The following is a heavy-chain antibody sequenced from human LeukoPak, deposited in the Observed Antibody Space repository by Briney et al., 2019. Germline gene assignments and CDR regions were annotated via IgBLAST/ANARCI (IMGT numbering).Heavy chain of an antibody. CDR2: IYSVDSDT. CDR1: GYSFTRKW. J-gene: IGHJ4*02. Sequence: GESLKISCKGSGYSFTRKWIGWVRQMPGKGREWMGIIYSVDSDTRYSPSFQGQVTISADKSITTAYLQWSSLKASDTAMYYCARRSGSYFGFDYWGQGTLVTVSS. V-gene: IGHV5-51*01. CDR3: ARRSGSYFGFDY. D-gene: IGHD3-10*01.